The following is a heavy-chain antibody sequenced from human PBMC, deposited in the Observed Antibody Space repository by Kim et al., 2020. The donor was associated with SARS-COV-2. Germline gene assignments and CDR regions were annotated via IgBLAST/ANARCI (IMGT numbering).Heavy chain of an antibody. CDR3: ALGHTTVYYYDLGLDV. CDR2: IDTYSGKT. J-gene: IGHJ6*02. Sequence: ASVKVSCRASGYTFTNYGITWVRQAPGQGLQWMGWIDTYSGKTNYAQHLQGRLTMTADASTATAYMDLSSLRIEDTAVYYCALGHTTVYYYDLGLDVWGQGTPVTVSS. CDR1: GYTFTNYG. D-gene: IGHD4-17*01. V-gene: IGHV1-18*04.